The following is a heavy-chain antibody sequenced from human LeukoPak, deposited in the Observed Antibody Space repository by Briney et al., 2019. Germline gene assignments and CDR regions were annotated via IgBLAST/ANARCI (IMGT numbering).Heavy chain of an antibody. J-gene: IGHJ4*02. CDR2: LYYSGRT. Sequence: SETLSLTCTVSGGSISYYYWNWIRQPPGKGLEWIGYLYYSGRTNYNPSLKSRVTISVDTSRNQFSLKLTSVTAADTAVYYCARVDDSSGYYYVDYWGQGTLVTVSS. CDR3: ARVDDSSGYYYVDY. D-gene: IGHD3-22*01. CDR1: GGSISYYY. V-gene: IGHV4-59*01.